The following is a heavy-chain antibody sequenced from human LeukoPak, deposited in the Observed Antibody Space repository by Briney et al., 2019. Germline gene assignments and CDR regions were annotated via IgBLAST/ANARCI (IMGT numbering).Heavy chain of an antibody. J-gene: IGHJ5*02. CDR2: INPNSGGT. D-gene: IGHD6-13*01. Sequence: ASVKVSCKASGYTFTGYYMHWVRQAPGQGLEWMGWINPNSGGTNYAQKFQGRVTMTRDTSISTAYMELSRLRSDDTAVYYCAVGVPYSSSWYGGIDPWGQGTLVTVSS. CDR3: AVGVPYSSSWYGGIDP. V-gene: IGHV1-2*02. CDR1: GYTFTGYY.